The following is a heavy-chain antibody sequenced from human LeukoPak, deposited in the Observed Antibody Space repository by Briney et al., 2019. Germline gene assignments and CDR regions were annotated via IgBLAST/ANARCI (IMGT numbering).Heavy chain of an antibody. D-gene: IGHD2-2*02. Sequence: GASVKVSCKASGYTFTGYYMHWVRQAPGQGLEWMGWINPNSGGTNYAQKFRGRVTMTRDTSISTAYMELSRLRSDDTAVYYCAILPDCSSTSCYTVDYWGQGTLVTVSS. V-gene: IGHV1-2*02. CDR2: INPNSGGT. J-gene: IGHJ4*02. CDR3: AILPDCSSTSCYTVDY. CDR1: GYTFTGYY.